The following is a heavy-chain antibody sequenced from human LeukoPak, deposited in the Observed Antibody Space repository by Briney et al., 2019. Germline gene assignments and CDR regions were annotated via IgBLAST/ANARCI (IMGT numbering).Heavy chain of an antibody. D-gene: IGHD1-26*01. CDR2: INPNSGGT. V-gene: IGHV1-2*02. CDR1: GYTFTAYY. CDR3: ARGASSNWLDP. Sequence: GASVKVSCKASGYTFTAYYMHWVRQAPGQGLEWVGCINPNSGGTDSAENFQGRVTMTRDTSISTAYMELSSLRSDDTAVYYCARGASSNWLDPWGQGTLVTVSS. J-gene: IGHJ5*02.